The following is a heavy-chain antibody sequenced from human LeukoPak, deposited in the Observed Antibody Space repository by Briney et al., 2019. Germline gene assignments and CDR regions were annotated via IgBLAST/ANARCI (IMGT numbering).Heavy chain of an antibody. CDR3: AREGGYDPFEY. V-gene: IGHV4-59*01. Sequence: SSETLSLTCTVSGGSISSYYWSWIRQPPGKGLEWIGYIYYSGSTNYNPSLKSRVTISVDTSKNQFSLKLSSVTAADTAVYYCAREGGYDPFEYWGQGTLVTVSS. J-gene: IGHJ4*02. D-gene: IGHD5-12*01. CDR1: GGSISSYY. CDR2: IYYSGST.